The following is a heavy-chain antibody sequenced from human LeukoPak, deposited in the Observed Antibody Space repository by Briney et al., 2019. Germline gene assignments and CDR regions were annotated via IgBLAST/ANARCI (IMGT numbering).Heavy chain of an antibody. J-gene: IGHJ4*02. CDR2: INPNSADT. V-gene: IGHV1-2*02. CDR3: VRGAGYSRGSPGGY. Sequence: ASVKVSCKASGYTFTGYYIHWVRQAPGQGLEWMGWINPNSADTDYAQRFKGRVTMTRDTSVNTAYMELGSLTSDDTALYFCVRGAGYSRGSPGGYCGQGTLVTVSS. D-gene: IGHD5-18*01. CDR1: GYTFTGYY.